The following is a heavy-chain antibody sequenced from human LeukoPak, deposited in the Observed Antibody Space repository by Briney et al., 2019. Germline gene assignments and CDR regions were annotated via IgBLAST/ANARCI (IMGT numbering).Heavy chain of an antibody. CDR2: IRYDGSNK. D-gene: IGHD2-2*01. J-gene: IGHJ5*01. CDR1: GFTFSSYG. CDR3: AKGPYCDSSSCYTIGSFDF. V-gene: IGHV3-30*02. Sequence: GGSLRLSCAASGFTFSSYGMHWVRQAPGKGLEWVAFIRYDGSNKYYADSVKGRFTISRDNSKNTLYLQMNSLRAEDTALYYCAKGPYCDSSSCYTIGSFDFWGQGTLVTVSS.